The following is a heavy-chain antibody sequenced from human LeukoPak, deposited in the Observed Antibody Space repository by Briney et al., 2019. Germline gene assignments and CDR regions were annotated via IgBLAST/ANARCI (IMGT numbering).Heavy chain of an antibody. CDR3: ARTPGPMVRGLKFYYYGMDV. D-gene: IGHD3-10*01. CDR1: GYTFSMYA. CDR2: INGGNGDT. V-gene: IGHV1-3*01. Sequence: ASVKVSCKPSGYTFSMYAIHWVRQAPGQRLEWMGWINGGNGDTKYSQRFQGRVTITRDTAATTAHMDLSSLGSDDTAVYYCARTPGPMVRGLKFYYYGMDVWGKGTTVTVSS. J-gene: IGHJ6*04.